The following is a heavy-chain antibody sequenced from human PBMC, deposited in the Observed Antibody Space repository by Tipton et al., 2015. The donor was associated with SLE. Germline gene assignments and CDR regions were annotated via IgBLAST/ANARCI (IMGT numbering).Heavy chain of an antibody. CDR2: IYYSGST. J-gene: IGHJ4*02. Sequence: LRLSCTVSGGSIDTYYWSWIRQPPGKGLEWIGSIYYSGSTYYNPSLKSRVTISVDTSKNQFSLKLSSVTAADTAVYYCARGRGFFDYWGQGTLVTVSS. CDR3: ARGRGFFDY. V-gene: IGHV4-59*12. CDR1: GGSIDTYY. D-gene: IGHD3-10*01.